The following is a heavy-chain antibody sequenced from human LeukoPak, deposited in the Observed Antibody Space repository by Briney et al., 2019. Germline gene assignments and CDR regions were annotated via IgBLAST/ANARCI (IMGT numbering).Heavy chain of an antibody. V-gene: IGHV4-34*01. CDR1: GGSFSGYY. CDR2: INHSGST. J-gene: IGHJ4*02. D-gene: IGHD3-16*02. Sequence: PSETLSLTCAVYGGSFSGYYWSWIRQPPGKGLEWIGEINHSGSTNYNPSLKSRVTISVDTSKNQFSLKLSSVTAADTAVYYCARTQRVRLGELSSHPFDYWGQGTLVTVSS. CDR3: ARTQRVRLGELSSHPFDY.